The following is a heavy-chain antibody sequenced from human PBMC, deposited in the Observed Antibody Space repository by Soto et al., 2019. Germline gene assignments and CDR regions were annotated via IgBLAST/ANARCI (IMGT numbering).Heavy chain of an antibody. CDR1: GYPFTSAG. CDR3: ARDLDISGSYYTDY. Sequence: QVQLVQSGVEVKKPGASVKVSCKASGYPFTSAGISWVRQTPGQELEWMGWISVYNGDTKYAQKFQGRVTITTDTSTSTAYRELRSLTSDDTAVYYCARDLDISGSYYTDYWGQGALVTVSA. CDR2: ISVYNGDT. J-gene: IGHJ4*02. D-gene: IGHD3-10*01. V-gene: IGHV1-18*01.